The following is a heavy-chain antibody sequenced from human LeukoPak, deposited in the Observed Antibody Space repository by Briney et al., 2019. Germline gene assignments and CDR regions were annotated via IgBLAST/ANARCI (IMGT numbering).Heavy chain of an antibody. V-gene: IGHV3-21*01. CDR2: ISSSSSYI. CDR3: AREELRLLWFGELGIDAFDI. CDR1: GFTFSSYS. Sequence: KPGGSLRLSCAASGFTFSSYSMNWVRQAPGKGLEWVSSISSSSSYIYYADSVKGRFTISRDNAKNSLYLQMNSLRAEDTAVYYCAREELRLLWFGELGIDAFDIWGQGTMVTVSS. D-gene: IGHD3-10*01. J-gene: IGHJ3*02.